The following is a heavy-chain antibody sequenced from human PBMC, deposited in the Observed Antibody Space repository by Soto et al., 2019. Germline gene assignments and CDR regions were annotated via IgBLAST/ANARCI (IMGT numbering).Heavy chain of an antibody. CDR1: CVSFSSNNW. J-gene: IGHJ4*02. D-gene: IGHD1-7*01. CDR2: IYRTGST. V-gene: IGHV4-4*02. Sequence: PSETLCRTSAVSCVSFSSNNWATWVRQPPGQGLEWIGEIYRTGSTNYNPAVRSRVTISLDKSEIQLTLKVASLTAADTAVYYCASRDPGTSVDYWGQGTLVTDS. CDR3: ASRDPGTSVDY.